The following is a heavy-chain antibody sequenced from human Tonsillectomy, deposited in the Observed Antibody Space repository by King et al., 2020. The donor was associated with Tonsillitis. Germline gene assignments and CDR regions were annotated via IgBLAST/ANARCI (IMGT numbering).Heavy chain of an antibody. V-gene: IGHV4-39*07. J-gene: IGHJ6*02. CDR1: GGSISSSSYY. CDR3: ARDLSYDILTGFYGMDV. D-gene: IGHD3-9*01. Sequence: QLQESGPGLVKPSETLSLTCIVSGGSISSSSYYWGWIRQPPGKGLEWIGTIYYSGSAYYNPSLKSRVTMSVDTSKKQFSLKLRSVTAADTAVYYCARDLSYDILTGFYGMDVWGQGTTVTVSS. CDR2: IYYSGSA.